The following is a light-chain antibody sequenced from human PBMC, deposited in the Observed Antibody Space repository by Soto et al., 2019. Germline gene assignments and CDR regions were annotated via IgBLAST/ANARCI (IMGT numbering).Light chain of an antibody. J-gene: IGLJ1*01. CDR2: EVS. CDR3: SSYAGSTFLV. V-gene: IGLV2-23*02. CDR1: SSDVGSYNL. Sequence: QSALTQPASVSGSPGQSITISCTGTSSDVGSYNLVSWYQQYPGKAPKLMIYEVSKRPSGVPDRFSGSKSGNTASLTVSGLQAEDEADYYCSSYAGSTFLVFGTGTKVTVL.